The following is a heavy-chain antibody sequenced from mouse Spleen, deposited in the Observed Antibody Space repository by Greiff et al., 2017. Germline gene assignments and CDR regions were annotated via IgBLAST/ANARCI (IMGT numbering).Heavy chain of an antibody. CDR2: INPSNGRT. V-gene: IGHV1S81*02. J-gene: IGHJ2*01. D-gene: IGHD1-1*01. CDR1: GYTFTSYW. Sequence: VQLQQSGAELVKPGASVKLSCKASGYTFTSYWMHWVKQRPGQGLEWIGEINPSNGRTNYNEKFKSKATLTVDKSSSTAYMQLSSLTSEDSAVYYCARHLYGYFDYWGQGTTLTVSS. CDR3: ARHLYGYFDY.